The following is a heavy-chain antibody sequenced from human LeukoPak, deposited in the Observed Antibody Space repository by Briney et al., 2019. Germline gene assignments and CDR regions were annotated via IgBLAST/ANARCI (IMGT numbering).Heavy chain of an antibody. CDR1: GGSLNSYY. V-gene: IGHV4-59*08. J-gene: IGHJ3*02. D-gene: IGHD7-27*01. CDR3: ARHENWGSTKGDSFYI. Sequence: SGTLSLTCTVSGGSLNSYYWIWIRQPPGKGLEWIGYVHYSGTTKYNPSLKGRVTISVDTSKNQFSLKVSSVTAADTAVYYCARHENWGSTKGDSFYIWGQGKMVTVSS. CDR2: VHYSGTT.